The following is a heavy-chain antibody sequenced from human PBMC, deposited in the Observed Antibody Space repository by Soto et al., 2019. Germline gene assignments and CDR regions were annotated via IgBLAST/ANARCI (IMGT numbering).Heavy chain of an antibody. V-gene: IGHV3-7*03. Sequence: GGSLRLSCAASGFTFSTYWMSWLRQAPGKGLEWVANIKQYGDEKYYVDSVRGRFTISRDNAKNTLYLQMNSLRAEDTAVYYCAKAPVAGYYYYGMDVWGQGTTVTVSS. CDR3: AKAPVAGYYYYGMDV. J-gene: IGHJ6*02. CDR2: IKQYGDEK. CDR1: GFTFSTYW. D-gene: IGHD6-19*01.